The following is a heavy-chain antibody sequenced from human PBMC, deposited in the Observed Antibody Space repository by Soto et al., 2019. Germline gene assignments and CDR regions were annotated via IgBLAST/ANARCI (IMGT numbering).Heavy chain of an antibody. Sequence: SETLSLTCTVSGGSISSHYWSWIRQPPGKGLEWIGYIYYSGSTNYNPSLKSRVTISVDTSKNQFSLKLSSVTAADTAVYYCATHDYGDYGPFDFWGQGTLVTVSS. CDR3: ATHDYGDYGPFDF. D-gene: IGHD4-17*01. CDR2: IYYSGST. CDR1: GGSISSHY. V-gene: IGHV4-59*08. J-gene: IGHJ4*02.